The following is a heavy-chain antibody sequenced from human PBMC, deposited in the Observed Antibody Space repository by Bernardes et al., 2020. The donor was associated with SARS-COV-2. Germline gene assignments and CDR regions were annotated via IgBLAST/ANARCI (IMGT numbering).Heavy chain of an antibody. J-gene: IGHJ5*02. Sequence: GGSLRLSCAASGFTCSSYWMSWVRQAPGKGLEWVANIKEDGTEKYYVDSVKGRFTISRDNAKNSLYLQMNSLRAEDTAVYFCARDRAVNWFDPWGQGTLVTVSS. D-gene: IGHD3-10*01. V-gene: IGHV3-7*01. CDR3: ARDRAVNWFDP. CDR2: IKEDGTEK. CDR1: GFTCSSYW.